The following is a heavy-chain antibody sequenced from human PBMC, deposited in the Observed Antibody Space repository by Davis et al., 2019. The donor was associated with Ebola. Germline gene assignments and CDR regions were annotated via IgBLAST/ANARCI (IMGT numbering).Heavy chain of an antibody. V-gene: IGHV4-59*01. D-gene: IGHD5-24*01. CDR3: ARVRDVWLQLPYYYYMDV. CDR1: GGSISSYY. Sequence: PSETLSLTCTVSGGSISSYYWSWIRQPPGKGLEWIGYIYYSGSTNYNPSLKSRVTISVDTSKNQFSLKLSSVTAADTAVYYCARVRDVWLQLPYYYYMDVWGKGTTVTVSS. CDR2: IYYSGST. J-gene: IGHJ6*03.